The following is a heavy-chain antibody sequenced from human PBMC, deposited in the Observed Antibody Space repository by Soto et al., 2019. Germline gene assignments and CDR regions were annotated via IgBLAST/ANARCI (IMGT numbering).Heavy chain of an antibody. D-gene: IGHD3-10*01. Sequence: GASVKVSCKASGGTFSSYAISWVRQAPGQGLEWMGGIIPIFGTANYAQKFQGRVTITADESTSTAYMELSSLRSEDTAVYYCARDPYGSGSYYNVPYYYYGMDVWGQGTTVTVSS. CDR3: ARDPYGSGSYYNVPYYYYGMDV. V-gene: IGHV1-69*13. J-gene: IGHJ6*02. CDR1: GGTFSSYA. CDR2: IIPIFGTA.